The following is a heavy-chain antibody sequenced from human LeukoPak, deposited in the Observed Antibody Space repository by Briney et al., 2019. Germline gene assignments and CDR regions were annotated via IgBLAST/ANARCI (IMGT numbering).Heavy chain of an antibody. J-gene: IGHJ5*02. D-gene: IGHD6-13*01. CDR3: ARGAIAAAGTEWFDP. Sequence: SETLSLTCAVYGGSFSGYYWSWIRQPPGKGLEWIGEINHSGSTNYNPSLKSRVTISVDTSKNQFSLKLSSVTAADTAVYYCARGAIAAAGTEWFDPWGQGTLVIVSA. V-gene: IGHV4-34*01. CDR1: GGSFSGYY. CDR2: INHSGST.